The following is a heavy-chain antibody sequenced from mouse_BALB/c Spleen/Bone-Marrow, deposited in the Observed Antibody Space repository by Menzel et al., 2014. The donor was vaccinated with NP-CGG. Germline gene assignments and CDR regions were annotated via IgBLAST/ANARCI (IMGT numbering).Heavy chain of an antibody. V-gene: IGHV5-17*02. J-gene: IGHJ3*01. CDR2: ISSGSSTI. CDR3: ARGGNYAWFAY. D-gene: IGHD2-1*01. Sequence: VQLKHSGGGLVQPGGSRKLSCAASGFTFSSFGMHWVRQAPEKGLEWVAYISSGSSTIYYADTVKGRFTISRDNPKNTLFLQMTSLRSEDTAMYYCARGGNYAWFAYWGQGTLVTVSA. CDR1: GFTFSSFG.